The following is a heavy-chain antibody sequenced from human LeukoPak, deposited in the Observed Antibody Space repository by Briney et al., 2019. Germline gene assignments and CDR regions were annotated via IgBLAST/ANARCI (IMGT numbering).Heavy chain of an antibody. Sequence: NTSQTLSLTCTVSGGSISSGDYYWSWIRQPPGKGLEWIGYIYYSGSTHYNPSLKSRVTISRDTPKNQFSLKLSSVTAADTAVYYCARVNYGSGAYYFDYWGQGTLVTVSS. CDR1: GGSISSGDYY. J-gene: IGHJ4*02. D-gene: IGHD3-10*01. CDR2: IYYSGST. CDR3: ARVNYGSGAYYFDY. V-gene: IGHV4-30-4*01.